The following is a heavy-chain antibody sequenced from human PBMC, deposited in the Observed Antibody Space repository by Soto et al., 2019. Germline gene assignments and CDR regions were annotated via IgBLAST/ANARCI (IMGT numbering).Heavy chain of an antibody. CDR2: MYYNGNI. J-gene: IGHJ5*02. Sequence: PSETLSLTFNVSGGSISNYYWTWVRQSPEKGLEWIGYMYYNGNINYNPSLKSRVTISIETSKNQFSLTLKSVTAADTAVYYCASEGNWFDXWGQGVLVTVSX. CDR1: GGSISNYY. V-gene: IGHV4-59*01. CDR3: ASEGNWFDX.